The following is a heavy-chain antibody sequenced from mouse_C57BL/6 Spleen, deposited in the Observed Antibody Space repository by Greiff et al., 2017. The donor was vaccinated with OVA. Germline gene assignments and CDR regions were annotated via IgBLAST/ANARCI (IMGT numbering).Heavy chain of an antibody. Sequence: EVQLQQSGPELVKPGASVKMSCKASGYTFTDYNMHWVKQSHGKSLEWIGYINPNNGGTSYNQKFKGKATLTVNKSSSTAYMELRSLTSEDSAVYYCARGAYDGRAWFAYWGQGTLVTVSA. CDR2: INPNNGGT. D-gene: IGHD2-12*01. J-gene: IGHJ3*01. CDR1: GYTFTDYN. V-gene: IGHV1-22*01. CDR3: ARGAYDGRAWFAY.